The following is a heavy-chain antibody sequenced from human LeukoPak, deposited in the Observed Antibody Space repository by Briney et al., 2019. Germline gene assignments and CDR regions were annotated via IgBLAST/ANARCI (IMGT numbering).Heavy chain of an antibody. CDR3: ARDTYYYDSSGYYGMDV. D-gene: IGHD3-22*01. Sequence: SETLSLTCTVSGGSITNNYWSWIRQPPGKGLEWIGYIYYSGSTNYNPSLKSRVTISVDTSKNQFSLKLSSVTAADTAVYYCARDTYYYDSSGYYGMDVWGQGTTVTVSS. CDR1: GGSITNNY. CDR2: IYYSGST. J-gene: IGHJ6*02. V-gene: IGHV4-59*12.